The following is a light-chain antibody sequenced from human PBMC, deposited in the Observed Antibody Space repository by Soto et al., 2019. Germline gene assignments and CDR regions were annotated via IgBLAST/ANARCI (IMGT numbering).Light chain of an antibody. J-gene: IGKJ5*01. CDR1: QSLSNSF. CDR2: DTS. Sequence: EIVLTQSPGTLSLSPGERATLSCRASQSLSNSFIAWYQQKPGQAPRLLIYDTSSRATDIPDRFSGSGSGTDFTLTISRLEPEDFAVYFCQRYGTSEIIFGQGTRLEIK. CDR3: QRYGTSEII. V-gene: IGKV3-20*01.